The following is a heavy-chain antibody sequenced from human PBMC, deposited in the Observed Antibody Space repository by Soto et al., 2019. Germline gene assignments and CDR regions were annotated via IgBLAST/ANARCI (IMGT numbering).Heavy chain of an antibody. CDR2: INEDGNKQ. J-gene: IGHJ4*02. Sequence: EVQLVESGGGLVQPGGSLRLSCAASGFSFNTYWMSGIRQAPGKGLEWVANINEDGNKQNYVVSVSGRFTISRDNAQTSVHLQMNSRRVEDTAVYYCATRAGAPADWGQGTLVTVSS. CDR3: ATRAGAPAD. D-gene: IGHD6-25*01. V-gene: IGHV3-7*01. CDR1: GFSFNTYW.